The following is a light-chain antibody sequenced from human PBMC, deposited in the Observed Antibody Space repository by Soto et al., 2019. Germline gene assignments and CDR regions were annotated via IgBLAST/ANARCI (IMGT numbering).Light chain of an antibody. Sequence: EIVMTQSPATLSVSPGERATLSCRASQAVSSNLAWYQQKPGQAPRLLIYAASTRAAGIPDRFSGSGSGTGFTLTITSLQSEDFAVYYCQHYNNWPITFGQGTRLEIK. V-gene: IGKV3-15*01. CDR3: QHYNNWPIT. CDR1: QAVSSN. CDR2: AAS. J-gene: IGKJ5*01.